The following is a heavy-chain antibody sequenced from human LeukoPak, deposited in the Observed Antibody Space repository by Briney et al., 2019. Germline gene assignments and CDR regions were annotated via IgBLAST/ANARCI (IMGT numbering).Heavy chain of an antibody. Sequence: SETLSLTCTVSGGSISSYYWSWIRQPPGKGLEWIGYIYYSGSTNYNPSLKSRVTISVDTSKNQFSLKLSSVTAADTAVYYCARRIAAAGTMGLDYWGQGTLVTVSS. D-gene: IGHD6-13*01. CDR2: IYYSGST. V-gene: IGHV4-59*08. J-gene: IGHJ4*02. CDR1: GGSISSYY. CDR3: ARRIAAAGTMGLDY.